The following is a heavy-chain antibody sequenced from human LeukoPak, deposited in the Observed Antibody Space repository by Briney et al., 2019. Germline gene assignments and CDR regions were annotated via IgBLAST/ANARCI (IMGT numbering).Heavy chain of an antibody. V-gene: IGHV3-23*01. J-gene: IGHJ4*02. Sequence: PGGSLRLSCAASGFTFNSYAMSWVRQAPGKGLEWVSAISGSGGSIYYADSVKGRFTISRDNSKNTLYLQMNSLRAEDTAVYYCATRGTYYLPHDYWGQGTLVTVSS. CDR1: GFTFNSYA. CDR3: ATRGTYYLPHDY. CDR2: ISGSGGSI. D-gene: IGHD1-26*01.